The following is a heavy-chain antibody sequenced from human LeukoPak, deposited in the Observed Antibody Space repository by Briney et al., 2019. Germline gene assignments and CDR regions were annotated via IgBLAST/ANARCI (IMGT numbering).Heavy chain of an antibody. CDR2: ISGSGGTT. CDR3: AKSTYWSNPYYFDY. V-gene: IGHV3-23*01. J-gene: IGHJ4*02. D-gene: IGHD2-2*01. CDR1: GFIFSSYS. Sequence: GGSLRLSCAASGFIFSSYSMSWVRQAPGKGLEWVSTISGSGGTTYYADSVRGRFTISRDNSKNVLYVQMNSLKAEDTALYYCAKSTYWSNPYYFDYWGQGTLVTVSS.